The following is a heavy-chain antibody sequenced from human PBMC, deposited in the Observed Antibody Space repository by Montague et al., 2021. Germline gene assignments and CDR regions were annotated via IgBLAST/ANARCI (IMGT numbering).Heavy chain of an antibody. Sequence: CAISGDSVPNNNAAWNSIRESPSRGLEWLGRTYYRSTWYTDYAVSVKGRIAINPDTSKDQFSLQLNSVTPEDTAVYYCAREGVGDLLFSFDSWGQGTLVTVSS. D-gene: IGHD3-10*01. CDR1: GDSVPNNNAA. CDR3: AREGVGDLLFSFDS. J-gene: IGHJ4*02. CDR2: TYYRSTWYT. V-gene: IGHV6-1*01.